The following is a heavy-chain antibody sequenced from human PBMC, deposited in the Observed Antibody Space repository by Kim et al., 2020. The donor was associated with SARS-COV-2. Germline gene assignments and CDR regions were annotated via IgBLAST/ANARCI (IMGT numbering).Heavy chain of an antibody. CDR2: IFYGGST. CDR3: ARKMHGRGYTFDY. V-gene: IGHV4-59*08. J-gene: IGHJ4*02. D-gene: IGHD5-18*01. Sequence: SETLSLTCTVSGGSVSTYYWSWIRQPPGKGLEWIGYIFYGGSTNYNPSLKSRVTISVEMSKNQFSLKLSSVTAADTAVYYCARKMHGRGYTFDYCCQG. CDR1: GGSVSTYY.